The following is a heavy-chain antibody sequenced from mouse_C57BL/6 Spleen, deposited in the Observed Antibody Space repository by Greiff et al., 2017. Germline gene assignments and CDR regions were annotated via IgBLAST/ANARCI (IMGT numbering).Heavy chain of an antibody. D-gene: IGHD2-1*01. CDR3: ARIYYGNYGLYYYAMDY. CDR2: IWTGGGT. Sequence: VHLVESGPGLVAPSQSLSITCTVSGFSLTSYAISWVRQPPGKGLEWLGVIWTGGGTNYNSALKSRLSISKDNSKSQVFLKLNSLQTDDTARYYCARIYYGNYGLYYYAMDYWGQGTSVTVSS. CDR1: GFSLTSYA. V-gene: IGHV2-9-1*01. J-gene: IGHJ4*01.